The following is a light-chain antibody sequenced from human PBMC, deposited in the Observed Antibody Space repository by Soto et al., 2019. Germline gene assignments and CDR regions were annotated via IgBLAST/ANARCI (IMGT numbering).Light chain of an antibody. CDR3: QQYGTSPPYT. J-gene: IGKJ2*01. Sequence: EIVLTQSPGTLSLSPGERATLSCRASQSISRNYLAWYQQKPGQAPSLLIYGASSRATGIPDRFSGGGSGADFTLTISSLEPEDFAMSYCQQYGTSPPYTFGQGTKLEIK. V-gene: IGKV3-20*01. CDR2: GAS. CDR1: QSISRNY.